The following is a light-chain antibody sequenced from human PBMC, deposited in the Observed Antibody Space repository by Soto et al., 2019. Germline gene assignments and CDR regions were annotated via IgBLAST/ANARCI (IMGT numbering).Light chain of an antibody. CDR1: QSISGW. V-gene: IGKV1-5*01. J-gene: IGKJ1*01. CDR3: HQYNTYSQT. CDR2: DAS. Sequence: DIQMTQSPPTLSSSVGDRVTLTCRASQSISGWLAWYKQKPGKAPKLLIYDASTLESGVPSRFSGSGSGTDFTLTISSLKPEDFETYYYHQYNTYSQTFGQGTKVDIK.